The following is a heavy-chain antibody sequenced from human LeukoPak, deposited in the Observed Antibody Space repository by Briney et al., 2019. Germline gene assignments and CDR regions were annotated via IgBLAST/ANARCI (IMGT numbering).Heavy chain of an antibody. CDR3: ARVTFRAGNWFDP. Sequence: GESLKISCKGSGFTFSSYAMHWVRQAPGKGLEWVAVISYDGSNKYYADSVKGRFTISRDNSKNTLYLQMNSLRAEDTAVYYCARVTFRAGNWFDPWGQGTLVTVSS. D-gene: IGHD3-10*01. CDR2: ISYDGSNK. CDR1: GFTFSSYA. J-gene: IGHJ5*02. V-gene: IGHV3-30-3*01.